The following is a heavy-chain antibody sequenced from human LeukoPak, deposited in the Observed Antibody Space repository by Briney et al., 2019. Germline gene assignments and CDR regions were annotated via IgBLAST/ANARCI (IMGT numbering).Heavy chain of an antibody. CDR1: NDSINSGTSF. CDR2: IYSSGST. V-gene: IGHV4-61*02. J-gene: IGHJ3*02. D-gene: IGHD3/OR15-3a*01. Sequence: SETLSLTCTVSNDSINSGTSFWSWIRQPAGKGLEWIGRIYSSGSTNYNPSLKSRVTISVDTSKNQFSLKLSSVTAADTAVYYCARHGLVISGDAFDIWGQGTMVTVSS. CDR3: ARHGLVISGDAFDI.